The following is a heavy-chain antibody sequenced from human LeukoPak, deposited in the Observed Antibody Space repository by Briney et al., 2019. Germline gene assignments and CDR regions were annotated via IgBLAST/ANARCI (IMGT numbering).Heavy chain of an antibody. CDR3: ARRKTYYYGSGSYYNWFDP. CDR2: INHSGST. D-gene: IGHD3-10*01. V-gene: IGHV4-34*01. CDR1: GGCFSGYY. Sequence: PSETLSLTCAVYGGCFSGYYWSWIRQPPGKGLEWIGEINHSGSTNYNPSLKSRVTISVDTSKNQFSLKLSSVTAADTAVYYCARRKTYYYGSGSYYNWFDPWGQGTLVTVSS. J-gene: IGHJ5*02.